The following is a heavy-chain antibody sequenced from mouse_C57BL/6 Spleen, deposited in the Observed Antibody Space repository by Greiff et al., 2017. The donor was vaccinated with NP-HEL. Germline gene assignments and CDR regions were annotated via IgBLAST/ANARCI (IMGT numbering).Heavy chain of an antibody. D-gene: IGHD2-2*01. Sequence: ESGPELVKPGASVKISCKASGYAFSSSWMNWVKQRPGKGLEWIGRIYPGDGDTNYNGKFKGKATLTADKSSSTAYMQLSSLTSEDSAVYFCVDMVTTAFYYAMDYWGQGTSVTVSS. CDR3: VDMVTTAFYYAMDY. CDR2: IYPGDGDT. J-gene: IGHJ4*01. V-gene: IGHV1-82*01. CDR1: GYAFSSSW.